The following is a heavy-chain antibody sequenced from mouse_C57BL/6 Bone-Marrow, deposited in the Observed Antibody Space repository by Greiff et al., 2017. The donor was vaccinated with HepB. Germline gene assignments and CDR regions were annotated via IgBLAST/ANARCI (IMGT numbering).Heavy chain of an antibody. J-gene: IGHJ3*01. V-gene: IGHV1-69*01. D-gene: IGHD2-4*01. Sequence: QVQLQQPGAELVMPGASVKLSCKASGYTFTSYWMHWVKQRPGQGLEWIGEIDPSDSYTNYNQKFKGKSTLTVDKSSSTAYMQLSSLTSEDSAVYYCARRDDYDGKGLFAYWGQGTLVTVSA. CDR3: ARRDDYDGKGLFAY. CDR2: IDPSDSYT. CDR1: GYTFTSYW.